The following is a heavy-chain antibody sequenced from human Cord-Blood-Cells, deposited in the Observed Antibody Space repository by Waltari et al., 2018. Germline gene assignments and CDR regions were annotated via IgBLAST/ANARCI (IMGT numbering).Heavy chain of an antibody. D-gene: IGHD6-6*01. CDR2: INPNSGGT. Sequence: QVQLVQSGAEVKKPVAPVKVSCTASGYTFTAYYMPWVRQAPGQGLEWMGRINPNSGGTNYAQKFQGRVTMTRDTSISTAYMELSRLRSDDTAVYYCASGDIAARSIDYWGQGTLVTVSS. J-gene: IGHJ4*02. V-gene: IGHV1-2*06. CDR3: ASGDIAARSIDY. CDR1: GYTFTAYY.